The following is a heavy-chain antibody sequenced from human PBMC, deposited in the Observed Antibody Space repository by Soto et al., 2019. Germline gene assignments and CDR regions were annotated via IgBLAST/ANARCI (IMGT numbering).Heavy chain of an antibody. D-gene: IGHD3-16*01. J-gene: IGHJ6*02. CDR1: EGKFAAYW. CDR3: AKVRGLRGILYRMDV. Sequence: GESMRDWKKGAEGKFAAYWGGWVRPKPGKGLEWMGMIDPGNSDTRYSPSFQGQVTISADKSIGTAYLQWSSLKASDTAIYYCAKVRGLRGILYRMDVWGQGTTVTV. CDR2: IDPGNSDT. V-gene: IGHV5-51*01.